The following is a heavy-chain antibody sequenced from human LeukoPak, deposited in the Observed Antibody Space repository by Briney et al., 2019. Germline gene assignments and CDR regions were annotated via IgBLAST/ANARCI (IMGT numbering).Heavy chain of an antibody. CDR1: GFTVDDYA. CDR3: AKDRELLRSYAFDI. Sequence: GGSLRLVCAAYGFTVDDYAMRWVRLAAGKCMGWVSGVRWNSGSIGYAHSVKGRFNISRDNAKNSLYLQMNSLRAEDTALYYCAKDRELLRSYAFDIWGQGTMVTVSS. J-gene: IGHJ3*02. CDR2: VRWNSGSI. V-gene: IGHV3-9*01. D-gene: IGHD1-26*01.